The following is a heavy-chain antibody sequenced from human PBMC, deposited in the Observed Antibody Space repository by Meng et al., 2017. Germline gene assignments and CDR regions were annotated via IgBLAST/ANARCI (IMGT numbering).Heavy chain of an antibody. CDR1: GLTVSSNY. J-gene: IGHJ4*02. D-gene: IGHD6-19*01. V-gene: IGHV3-53*01. CDR3: ARDSSSGWYHNY. Sequence: EVQLVESGGGLTQPGGSLRLSCAASGLTVSSNYMSWVRQAPGKGLEWVSVIYSGGSTYYADSVKGRFSISRDNSKNTLYLQMNSLRAEDTAVYFCARDSSSGWYHNYWGQGTLVTVSS. CDR2: IYSGGST.